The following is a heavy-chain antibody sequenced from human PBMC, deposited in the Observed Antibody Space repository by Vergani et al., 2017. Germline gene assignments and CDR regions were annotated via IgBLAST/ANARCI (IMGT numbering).Heavy chain of an antibody. CDR3: ARDSWTSELRGVYWFDT. CDR2: IHSSGTT. J-gene: IGHJ5*02. V-gene: IGHV4-61*02. Sequence: QVQLHESGPGLVKPSPTLSLTCTVSGGSITSGSFYWSWIRQPAGKRLEWIGRIHSSGTTNYNPSLKSRVTLSVDTSKNQLSLRMTSVTAADTAVYYCARDSWTSELRGVYWFDTWGQGTLVGVSS. CDR1: GGSITSGSFY. D-gene: IGHD3-10*01.